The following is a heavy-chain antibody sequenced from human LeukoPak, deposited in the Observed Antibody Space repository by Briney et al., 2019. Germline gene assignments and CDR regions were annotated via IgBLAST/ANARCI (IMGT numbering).Heavy chain of an antibody. CDR2: ISAYNGNI. V-gene: IGHV1-18*01. CDR3: VRGVEVRFLEGTYNYYYMDV. CDR1: GYTFTSYG. J-gene: IGHJ6*03. Sequence: AASVKVSCKASGYTFTSYGLSWMRQAAGQGLEWMGWISAYNGNIHYAQNLQGRVTMTTDTSTSTAYMELRSLRSDDSAVYYCVRGVEVRFLEGTYNYYYMDVWGKGTTVTVSS. D-gene: IGHD3-3*01.